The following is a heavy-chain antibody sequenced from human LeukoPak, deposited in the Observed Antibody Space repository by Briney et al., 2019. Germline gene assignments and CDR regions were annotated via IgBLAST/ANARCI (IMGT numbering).Heavy chain of an antibody. V-gene: IGHV3-7*01. J-gene: IGHJ4*02. CDR1: GLTFRLYW. CDR3: ARGGGKDGHNSYYFDF. D-gene: IGHD5-24*01. Sequence: GGPLRFSCEASGLTFRLYWMSWFRKAPGKGLKWVANIKQDGSEKYYVDSVKGRFTISRDNAKSSLYLQMNSLRREDTAVYYCARGGGKDGHNSYYFDFWGQGTLVTVSS. CDR2: IKQDGSEK.